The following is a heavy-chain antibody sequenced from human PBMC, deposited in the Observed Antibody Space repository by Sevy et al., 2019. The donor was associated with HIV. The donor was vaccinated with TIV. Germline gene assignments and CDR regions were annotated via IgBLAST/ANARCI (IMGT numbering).Heavy chain of an antibody. CDR2: INDSGST. J-gene: IGHJ5*02. D-gene: IGHD6-19*01. Sequence: SETLSLTCAVYGESFSGYYWSWIRQPPEKGLEWIGEINDSGSTNYNPSLKSRVTISVDTSKNQFYLKLSSVTAADTAVYYCARDMGGLAVACKGWFDPWGQGMLVTVSS. CDR1: GESFSGYY. CDR3: ARDMGGLAVACKGWFDP. V-gene: IGHV4-34*01.